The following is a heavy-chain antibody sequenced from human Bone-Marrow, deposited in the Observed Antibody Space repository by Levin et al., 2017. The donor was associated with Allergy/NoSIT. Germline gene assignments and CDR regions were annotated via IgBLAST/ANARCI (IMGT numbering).Heavy chain of an antibody. J-gene: IGHJ4*02. CDR3: GRHRVGRDGYIFDY. V-gene: IGHV5-51*01. CDR1: GYSFTNFW. Sequence: PGESLKISCKASGYSFTNFWIGWVRQMPGKGLEWMGVIYPSDSDTTYSPAFQGQVTISVDKSISTAYLQWSGLKAADTAIYYCGRHRVGRDGYIFDYWGQGTLVTVSS. CDR2: IYPSDSDT. D-gene: IGHD5-24*01.